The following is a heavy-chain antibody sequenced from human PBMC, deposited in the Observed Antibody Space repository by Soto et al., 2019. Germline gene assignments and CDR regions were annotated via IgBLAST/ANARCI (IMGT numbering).Heavy chain of an antibody. D-gene: IGHD4-4*01. J-gene: IGHJ4*02. CDR1: GGSISSGDYY. Sequence: PSETLSLTCPVSGGSISSGDYYWSWIRQPPGKGLEWIGYIYYSGSTNYNPSLKSRVTISVDTSKNQFSLKLSSVTAADTAVYYCASYANYNHFWGQGTLVTVSS. V-gene: IGHV4-61*08. CDR2: IYYSGST. CDR3: ASYANYNHF.